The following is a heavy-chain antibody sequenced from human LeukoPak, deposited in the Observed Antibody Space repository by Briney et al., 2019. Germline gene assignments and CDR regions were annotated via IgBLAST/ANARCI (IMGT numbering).Heavy chain of an antibody. V-gene: IGHV4-59*01. Sequence: LETLSLTCTVSGGSISSYYWSWIRQPPGKGLEWIGYIYYSGSTNYNPSLKSRVTISVDTSKNQFSLKLSSVTAADTAVYYCARDTSIFGVVNGVGAFDIWGQGTMVTVSS. J-gene: IGHJ3*02. CDR3: ARDTSIFGVVNGVGAFDI. CDR2: IYYSGST. D-gene: IGHD3-3*01. CDR1: GGSISSYY.